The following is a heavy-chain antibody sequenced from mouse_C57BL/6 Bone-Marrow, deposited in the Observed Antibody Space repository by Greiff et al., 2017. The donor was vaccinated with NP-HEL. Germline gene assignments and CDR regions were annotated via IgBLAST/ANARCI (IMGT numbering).Heavy chain of an antibody. Sequence: QVQLQQPGAELVRPGTSVKLSCKASGYTFTSYWMHWVKQRPGQGLEWIGVIDPSDSYTNYNQKFKGKATLTVATSSSTAYMQLSSLTSEDSADYYCARWGNFWFAYGGQGTLVTVSA. V-gene: IGHV1-59*01. CDR1: GYTFTSYW. J-gene: IGHJ3*01. CDR2: IDPSDSYT. CDR3: ARWGNFWFAY. D-gene: IGHD2-1*01.